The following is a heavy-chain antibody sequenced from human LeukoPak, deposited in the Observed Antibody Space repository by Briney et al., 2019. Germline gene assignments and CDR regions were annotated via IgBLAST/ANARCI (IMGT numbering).Heavy chain of an antibody. V-gene: IGHV3-30*18. D-gene: IGHD5-18*01. Sequence: PGRSLRLSCAASGFTFSSYGMHWVRQAPGKGLEWVAVISYDGSNEYYADSVKGRFTISRDNSKNTLYLQMNSLRAEDTAVYYCAKVAMVDYWGQGTLVTVSS. CDR2: ISYDGSNE. J-gene: IGHJ4*02. CDR3: AKVAMVDY. CDR1: GFTFSSYG.